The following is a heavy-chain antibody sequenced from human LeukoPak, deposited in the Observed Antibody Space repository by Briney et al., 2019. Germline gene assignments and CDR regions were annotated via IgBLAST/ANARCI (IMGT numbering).Heavy chain of an antibody. CDR1: GYTFTSYY. J-gene: IGHJ4*02. D-gene: IGHD4-17*01. V-gene: IGHV1-46*01. Sequence: ASVKVSCKASGYTFTSYYMHWVRQAPGQGLEWMGIINPSGGSTSYAQKFQGRVTMTTDTSTSTAYMELRSLRSDDTAVYYCARDHGDPDYWGQGTLATVSP. CDR2: INPSGGST. CDR3: ARDHGDPDY.